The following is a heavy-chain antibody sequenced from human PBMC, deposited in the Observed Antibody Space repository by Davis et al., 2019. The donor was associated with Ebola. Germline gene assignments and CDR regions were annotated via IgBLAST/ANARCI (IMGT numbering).Heavy chain of an antibody. D-gene: IGHD6-13*01. Sequence: AASVKVSCKASGYTFTSYDINWVRQATGQGFEWMGWMNPNSGNTGYAQKFQGRVTMTRDTSTSTAYMELSSLRSEDTAVYYCARASWATVGTWWFDPWGQGTLVTVSS. CDR2: MNPNSGNT. V-gene: IGHV1-8*01. CDR3: ARASWATVGTWWFDP. CDR1: GYTFTSYD. J-gene: IGHJ5*02.